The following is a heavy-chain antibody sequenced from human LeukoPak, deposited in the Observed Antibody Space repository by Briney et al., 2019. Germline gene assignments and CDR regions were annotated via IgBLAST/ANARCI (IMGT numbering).Heavy chain of an antibody. Sequence: SETLSLTCNVSGASVSTSKFYWGWIRQPPGKGLEWIGTVYYGKSTYYKPSLKSRVTISFDTAKNHISLTPASVTAADTAVYFCARLAGLGRWLQFTHWGQGILVTVSS. J-gene: IGHJ1*01. CDR2: VYYGKST. D-gene: IGHD5-24*01. CDR1: GASVSTSKFY. CDR3: ARLAGLGRWLQFTH. V-gene: IGHV4-39*02.